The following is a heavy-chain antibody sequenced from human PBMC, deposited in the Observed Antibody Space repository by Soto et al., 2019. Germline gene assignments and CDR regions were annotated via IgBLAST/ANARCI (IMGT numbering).Heavy chain of an antibody. J-gene: IGHJ4*02. CDR2: ITGTGVSI. D-gene: IGHD6-6*01. CDR3: AKDSIPYSSSYDLDH. V-gene: IGHV3-23*01. CDR1: GFSFSGYA. Sequence: EVQLLESGGGLVQPGGSPRLSCVASGFSFSGYAMSWVRQAPGKGLVWVSSITGTGVSIYYADSVRGRFTISRDNSKNTLYLQMSSLRAEDADRYYCAKDSIPYSSSYDLDHWGRGALVTVSS.